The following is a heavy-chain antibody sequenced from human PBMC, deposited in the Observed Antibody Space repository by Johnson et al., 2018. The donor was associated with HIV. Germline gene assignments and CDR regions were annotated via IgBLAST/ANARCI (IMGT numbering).Heavy chain of an antibody. J-gene: IGHJ3*02. V-gene: IGHV3-30*04. CDR3: ATDQPTAPLYIMNAFDI. Sequence: QVQLVESGGGVVQPGGSLRLSCAASGFTFNTYAMHWVRQAPGTGLEWVAGISYDGSNEYYADAGKGRFTISRDNSKNTLYLQMNSLKIEDTAVYYCATDQPTAPLYIMNAFDIGGQGTMVTVS. D-gene: IGHD3-16*01. CDR2: ISYDGSNE. CDR1: GFTFNTYA.